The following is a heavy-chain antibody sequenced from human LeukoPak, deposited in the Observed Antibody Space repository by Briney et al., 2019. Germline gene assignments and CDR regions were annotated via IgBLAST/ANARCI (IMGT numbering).Heavy chain of an antibody. Sequence: PSETLSLTCTVSGGSISSYSWSWFLQPAGKGLEWIGRFYTSGSANYNPSLKSRVTVSVDTSKNQFSLKLSSVTAADTAVYYCARFTHGRVTFFYYMDVWGKGTTVTVSS. V-gene: IGHV4-4*07. CDR1: GGSISSYS. D-gene: IGHD3-3*01. CDR2: FYTSGSA. CDR3: ARFTHGRVTFFYYMDV. J-gene: IGHJ6*03.